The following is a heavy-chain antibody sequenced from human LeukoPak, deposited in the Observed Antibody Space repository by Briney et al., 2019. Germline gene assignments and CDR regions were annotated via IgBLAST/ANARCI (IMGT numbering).Heavy chain of an antibody. V-gene: IGHV3-48*01. D-gene: IGHD6-25*01. CDR3: ARFAAGGSYYYYMDV. CDR2: IGTSSTTI. CDR1: GFTFSSYT. Sequence: GGPLRLSCAASGFTFSSYTMNWVRQPPGKGLEWVSNIGTSSTTIYYADSVKGRFTISRDNAKNSLYLQMNSLRADTAVYYCARFAAGGSYYYYMDVWGKGTTVTVSS. J-gene: IGHJ6*03.